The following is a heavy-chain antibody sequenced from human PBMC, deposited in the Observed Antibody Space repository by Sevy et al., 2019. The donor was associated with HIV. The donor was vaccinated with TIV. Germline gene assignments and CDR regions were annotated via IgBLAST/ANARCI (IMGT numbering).Heavy chain of an antibody. CDR3: ARAYDSSGFHTTDWFDP. D-gene: IGHD3-22*01. Sequence: ASVKVSCKASGYTFTSYDINWVRQATGQGLEWMGWMNPNSGNTGYAQKFQGRVTMTRNTSISTAYMELSSLRSEDTAVYHCARAYDSSGFHTTDWFDPWGQGTLVTVSS. J-gene: IGHJ5*02. CDR2: MNPNSGNT. V-gene: IGHV1-8*01. CDR1: GYTFTSYD.